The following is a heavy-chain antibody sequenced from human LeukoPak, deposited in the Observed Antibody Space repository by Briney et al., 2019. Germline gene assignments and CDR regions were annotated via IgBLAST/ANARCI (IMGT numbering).Heavy chain of an antibody. CDR3: ARGSDGYNSAPEDY. J-gene: IGHJ4*02. CDR1: GYTFTSYY. V-gene: IGHV1-2*02. D-gene: IGHD5-24*01. CDR2: INPNSGGT. Sequence: ASVKVSCKASGYTFTSYYMHWVRQAPGQGLEWMGWINPNSGGTNYAQKFQGRVTMTRDTSISTAYMELSRLRSDDAAVYYCARGSDGYNSAPEDYWGQGTLVTVSS.